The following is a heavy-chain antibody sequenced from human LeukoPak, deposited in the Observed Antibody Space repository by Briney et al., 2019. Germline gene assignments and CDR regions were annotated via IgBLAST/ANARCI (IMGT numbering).Heavy chain of an antibody. V-gene: IGHV1-24*01. Sequence: ASVKVSCKVSGYTLNELSMHWVRQAPGKGLEWMGGFDPEDGETIYAQKFQGRVTMTEDTSTDTAYMELSSLRSEDTAVYYCASRSWKVAGPLNYWGQGTLVTASS. CDR3: ASRSWKVAGPLNY. CDR2: FDPEDGET. D-gene: IGHD6-19*01. J-gene: IGHJ4*02. CDR1: GYTLNELS.